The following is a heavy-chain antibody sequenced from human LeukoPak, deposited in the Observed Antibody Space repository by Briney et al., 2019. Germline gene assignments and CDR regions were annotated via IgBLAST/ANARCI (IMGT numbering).Heavy chain of an antibody. V-gene: IGHV3-23*01. J-gene: IGHJ4*02. D-gene: IGHD5/OR15-5a*01. CDR2: IGSGDDL. Sequence: GGSLRLSCAGSGFTFSRYSMNWFRQAPGKGLEWVSTIGSGDDLHYADSVKGRFTVSRDDPQNTLYLQMNSLRAEDAAIYYCAKDATPGNSVYDHFDYWGQGTLVTVSS. CDR1: GFTFSRYS. CDR3: AKDATPGNSVYDHFDY.